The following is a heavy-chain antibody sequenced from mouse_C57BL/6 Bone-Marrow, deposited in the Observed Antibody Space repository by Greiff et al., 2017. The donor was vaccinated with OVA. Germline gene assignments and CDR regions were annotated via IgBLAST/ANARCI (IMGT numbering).Heavy chain of an antibody. Sequence: EVQRVESGAELVRPGASVKLSCTASGFNIKDDYMHWVKQRPEQGLEWIGWIDPENGDTEYASKFQGKATITADTSSNTAYLQLSSLTSEDTAVYYCTPAPFDYWGQGTTLTVSS. CDR3: TPAPFDY. CDR2: IDPENGDT. V-gene: IGHV14-4*01. CDR1: GFNIKDDY. J-gene: IGHJ2*01.